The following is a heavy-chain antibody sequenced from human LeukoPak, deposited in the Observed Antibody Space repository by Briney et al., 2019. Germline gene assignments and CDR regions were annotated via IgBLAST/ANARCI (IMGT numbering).Heavy chain of an antibody. V-gene: IGHV1-2*02. J-gene: IGHJ4*02. CDR2: INPNSGVT. CDR1: GYTVTGHY. Sequence: ASVKVSCKASGYTVTGHYLHWVRQAPGQGLEWMGWINPNSGVTNYAQKFQGRVTMTRDTSINTAYMELHSLTSDDTAMYYCAKDTYSGFSSSYNMDSWGQGTLVTVSS. D-gene: IGHD5-18*01. CDR3: AKDTYSGFSSSYNMDS.